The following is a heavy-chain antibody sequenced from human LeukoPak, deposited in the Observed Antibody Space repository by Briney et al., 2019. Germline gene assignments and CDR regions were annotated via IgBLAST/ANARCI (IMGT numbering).Heavy chain of an antibody. D-gene: IGHD6-13*01. CDR3: ENALYSSSWGHSYIDV. J-gene: IGHJ6*03. CDR2: IWYDGSNK. Sequence: GGSRRLSCAASGFTFSSYCMHWVRQAPDKGLEWVSVIWYDGSNKYYADSGKGRFTISRNNSNTTLYLQINSLRAEDTAVYSCENALYSSSWGHSYIDVWGKGPTVPVSS. CDR1: GFTFSSYC. V-gene: IGHV3-33*08.